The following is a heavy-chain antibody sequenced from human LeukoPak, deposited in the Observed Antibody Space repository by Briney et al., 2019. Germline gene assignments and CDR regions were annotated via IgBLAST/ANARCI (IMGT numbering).Heavy chain of an antibody. D-gene: IGHD6-19*01. J-gene: IGHJ4*02. CDR3: AKVGEHTTGWYNYYFDY. CDR1: GYSFTGYY. Sequence: ASVKVSCRASGYSFTGYYMHWVRQAPGQRLEWMGWINPKSGGTNYAQKFQGRVTMTSDTSINTAYMELSRLTSDDTAVYYCAKVGEHTTGWYNYYFDYWGQGTLVTVSS. CDR2: INPKSGGT. V-gene: IGHV1-2*02.